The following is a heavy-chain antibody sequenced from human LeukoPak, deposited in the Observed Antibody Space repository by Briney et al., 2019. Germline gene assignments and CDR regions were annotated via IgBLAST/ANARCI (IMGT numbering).Heavy chain of an antibody. Sequence: ASVKVSCKASGYTFTGFYIHWVRQAPGQGLEWMAWINPNSGGTNYAQKFQGRVTMTRDTSISTAYMELSRLRSDDTAVYYCARRGAAAEFDYWGQGTLVTVSS. D-gene: IGHD6-13*01. CDR2: INPNSGGT. V-gene: IGHV1-2*02. J-gene: IGHJ4*02. CDR3: ARRGAAAEFDY. CDR1: GYTFTGFY.